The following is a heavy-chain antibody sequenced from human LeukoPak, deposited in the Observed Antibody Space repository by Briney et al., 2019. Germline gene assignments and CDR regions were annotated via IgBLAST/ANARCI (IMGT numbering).Heavy chain of an antibody. Sequence: ASVTVSCTASGYTFMSNYIHWVRQAPGQGLEWMGMLSPSGGSTNYAQKFQGRVTVTRDTSTSTVYMDLSSLRSDDTAVYYCARSPPTHRRGREYQLLLRGYNWFDPWGQGTLVTVSS. V-gene: IGHV1-46*01. D-gene: IGHD2-2*01. CDR3: ARSPPTHRRGREYQLLLRGYNWFDP. CDR1: GYTFMSNY. CDR2: LSPSGGST. J-gene: IGHJ5*02.